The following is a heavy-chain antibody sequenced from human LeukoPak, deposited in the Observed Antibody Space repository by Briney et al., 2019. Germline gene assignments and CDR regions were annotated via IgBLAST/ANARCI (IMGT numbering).Heavy chain of an antibody. CDR1: GFTFSSYS. Sequence: PGGSLRLSCAASGFTFSSYSMNWVRQAPGKGLEWVSPISSSSSYIYYADSVKGRFTISRDNAKNSLYLQMNSLRAEDTAVYYCATRNNWNYLGFNYWGQGTLVTVSS. D-gene: IGHD1-7*01. CDR2: ISSSSSYI. J-gene: IGHJ4*02. V-gene: IGHV3-21*01. CDR3: ATRNNWNYLGFNY.